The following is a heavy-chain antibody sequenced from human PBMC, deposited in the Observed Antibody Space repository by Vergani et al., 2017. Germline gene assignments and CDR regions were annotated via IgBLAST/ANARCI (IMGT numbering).Heavy chain of an antibody. CDR1: GGSSMGSY. V-gene: IGHV4-34*01. Sequence: QVQLQQWGAGLLKPSETLSLTCAVYGGSSMGSYGSLIRQPPGKGLEWIGEINHSGSTNYNPSLKSRVTISVDTSKNQFSLKLSSVTAADTAVYYCARGFTVRGVIDYWGQGTLVTVSS. J-gene: IGHJ4*02. CDR2: INHSGST. CDR3: ARGFTVRGVIDY. D-gene: IGHD3-10*01.